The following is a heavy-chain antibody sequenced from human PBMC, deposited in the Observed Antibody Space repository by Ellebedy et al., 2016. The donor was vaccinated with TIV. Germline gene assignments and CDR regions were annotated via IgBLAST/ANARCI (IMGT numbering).Heavy chain of an antibody. CDR2: INPSGGST. V-gene: IGHV1-46*01. Sequence: AASVKVSCKASGYTFTSYYMHWVRQAPGQGLEWMGIINPSGGSTSSAQKFQGRVTMTRDTSTTTVYMELRSLRSEDTAVHYCARDLSVGTRNYYFGMDVWGQGTTVTVSS. D-gene: IGHD2-2*01. J-gene: IGHJ6*02. CDR1: GYTFTSYY. CDR3: ARDLSVGTRNYYFGMDV.